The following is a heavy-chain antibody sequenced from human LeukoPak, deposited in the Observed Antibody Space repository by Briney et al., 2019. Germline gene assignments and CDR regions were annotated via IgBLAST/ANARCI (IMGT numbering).Heavy chain of an antibody. J-gene: IGHJ3*02. CDR3: AREPMITFGGVIFPPSDAFDI. D-gene: IGHD3-16*02. CDR1: GYTFTSYG. V-gene: IGHV1-18*01. CDR2: ISAYNGNT. Sequence: GASVKVSCKASGYTFTSYGISWVRQAPGQGLEWMGWISAYNGNTNYAQKLQGRVTMTTDTSTSTAYMELRSLRSDDTAVYYCAREPMITFGGVIFPPSDAFDIWGQGTMVTVSS.